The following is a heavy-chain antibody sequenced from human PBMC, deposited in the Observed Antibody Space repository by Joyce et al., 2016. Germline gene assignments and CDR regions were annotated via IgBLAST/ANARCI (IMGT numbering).Heavy chain of an antibody. CDR2: INYSGST. V-gene: IGHV4-34*02. CDR1: GGSFSGYY. J-gene: IGHJ5*01. D-gene: IGHD3-10*01. CDR3: ARGGYGSGSFRTWIDS. Sequence: QVQLQQWGAGLLKPSETLSLSCAVYGGSFSGYYWSWLHQPPGKGLEWIGEINYSGSTNSNPSLKSRVTMSVDASNKQFSLRLTSVNVADTAVYFCARGGYGSGSFRTWIDSWDQGALVTVSS.